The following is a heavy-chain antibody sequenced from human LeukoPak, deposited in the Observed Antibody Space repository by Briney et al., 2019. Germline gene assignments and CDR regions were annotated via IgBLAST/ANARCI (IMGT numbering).Heavy chain of an antibody. D-gene: IGHD4-23*01. CDR2: ISDSGGST. Sequence: GGSLRLSCAASGFTFNNFAMSWVRRAPGKGLEWVSAISDSGGSTYYADSVKGRFTIFRDNSKNTLYLQMNSLRAEDTAVYYCAKTSGGNDWGQGTLVTVSS. J-gene: IGHJ4*02. CDR3: AKTSGGND. CDR1: GFTFNNFA. V-gene: IGHV3-23*01.